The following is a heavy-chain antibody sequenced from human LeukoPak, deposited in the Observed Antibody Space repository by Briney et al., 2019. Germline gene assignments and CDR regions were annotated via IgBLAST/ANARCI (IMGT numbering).Heavy chain of an antibody. V-gene: IGHV3-48*03. CDR3: ARSSVRGAYNWFDP. J-gene: IGHJ5*02. CDR2: ISSSGSTI. CDR1: GFTFSSYE. Sequence: GGSLRLSCAASGFTFSSYEMNWVRQAPGKGLEWVSYISSSGSTIYYADSVKGRFTISRDNAKNSLYLQMNSLRAEDTAVYYCARSSVRGAYNWFDPWGQGTLVTVSS. D-gene: IGHD3-10*01.